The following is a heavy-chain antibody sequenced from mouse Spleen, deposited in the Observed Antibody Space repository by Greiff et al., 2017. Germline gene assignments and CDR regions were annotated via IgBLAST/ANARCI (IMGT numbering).Heavy chain of an antibody. D-gene: IGHD1-1*01. CDR3: ARGGSTLDY. CDR2: FPPYNDDN. J-gene: IGHJ2*01. V-gene: IGHV1-47*01. CDR1: GYTFTTYP. Sequence: QVQLQQSGAELVKPGASVKMSCKASGYTFTTYPIEWVKQNHGTSIEWIGNFPPYNDDNKYNEKFKGTATLTVEKSSSTGYLELSRLTSDDSAVYYCARGGSTLDYWGQGTTLTVSS.